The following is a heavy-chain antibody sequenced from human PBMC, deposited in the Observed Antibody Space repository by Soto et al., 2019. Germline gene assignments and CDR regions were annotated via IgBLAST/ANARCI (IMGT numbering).Heavy chain of an antibody. CDR1: GGSITSRTYS. D-gene: IGHD2-2*01. J-gene: IGHJ6*02. V-gene: IGHV4-61*05. Sequence: SETLSLTCAVSGGSITSRTYSWGWIRQPPGKGLEWIGYIYYSGSTNYNPSLKSRVTISVDTSKNQFSLKLSSVTAADTAVYYCARHVPYCSDTSHCAYGMDVWGQGTTVTV. CDR2: IYYSGST. CDR3: ARHVPYCSDTSHCAYGMDV.